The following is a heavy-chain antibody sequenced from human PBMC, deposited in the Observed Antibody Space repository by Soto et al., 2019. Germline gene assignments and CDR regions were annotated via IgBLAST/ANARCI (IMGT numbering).Heavy chain of an antibody. CDR3: AHRLDSYGPFDY. D-gene: IGHD5-18*01. CDR2: IYWDDDK. J-gene: IGHJ4*02. V-gene: IGHV2-5*02. CDR1: GFSLSTSGVG. Sequence: QITLKESGPTLVKPTQTLTLTCTFSGFSLSTSGVGVGWIRQPPGKALEWLALIYWDDDKRYSPSLKSRLTITKDTSKNQVVLTMTSIDPVDTATYYCAHRLDSYGPFDYWGQGTLVTVSS.